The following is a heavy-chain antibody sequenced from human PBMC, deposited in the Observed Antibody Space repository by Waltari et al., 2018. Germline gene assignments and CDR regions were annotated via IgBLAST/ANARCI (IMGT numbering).Heavy chain of an antibody. CDR1: GGSISSCSYY. CDR3: ARVPPGYYFDY. V-gene: IGHV4-61*02. CDR2: IYTSGST. D-gene: IGHD3-10*01. Sequence: QVQLQESGPGLVKPSQTLSLPCTVSGGSISSCSYYWSWIRQPAGKGLEWIGRIYTSGSTNYNPSLKSRVTISVDTSKNQFSLKLSSVTAADTAVYYCARVPPGYYFDYWGQGTLVTVSS. J-gene: IGHJ4*02.